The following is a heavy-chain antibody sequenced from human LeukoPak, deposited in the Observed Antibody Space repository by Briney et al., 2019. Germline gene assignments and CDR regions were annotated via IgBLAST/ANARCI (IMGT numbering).Heavy chain of an antibody. CDR1: GFTFSSYE. J-gene: IGHJ4*02. V-gene: IGHV3-48*03. CDR2: ISSSGSTI. D-gene: IGHD3-16*01. CDR3: AREKAEGADY. Sequence: GGSLRLSCAASGFTFSSYEMNWVRQAPGKGLEWVSYISSSGSTIYYADSVKGRFTISRDNAKNPLYLQMNSLRAEDTAVYYCAREKAEGADYWGQGTLVTVSS.